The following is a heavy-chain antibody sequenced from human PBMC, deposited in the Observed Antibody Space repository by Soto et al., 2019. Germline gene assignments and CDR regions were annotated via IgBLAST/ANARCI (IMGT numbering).Heavy chain of an antibody. D-gene: IGHD2-21*01. J-gene: IGHJ1*01. Sequence: ASVKVSCKASARTMSSYPIGWVRQAPGQGLEWMGRIIPILGIANYAQKIQGRVTITADKSTSTAYMELSSVRSEDTAVYYCARVNCGGDRYSNAEYLQHWGQGTLVTVSS. CDR3: ARVNCGGDRYSNAEYLQH. CDR1: ARTMSSYP. CDR2: IIPILGIA. V-gene: IGHV1-69*04.